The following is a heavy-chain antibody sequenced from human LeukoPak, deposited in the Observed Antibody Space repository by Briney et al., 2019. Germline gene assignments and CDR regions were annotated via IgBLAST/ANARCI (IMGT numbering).Heavy chain of an antibody. CDR2: IKQDGSEK. CDR1: GFTFSSYW. D-gene: IGHD2-21*02. J-gene: IGHJ3*02. Sequence: GGSLRLSCAASGFTFSSYWMSWVSQAPGKGLEWVANIKQDGSEKYYVDSVKGRFTISRDNAKNSLYLQMNSLRAEDTAVYYCARDRGLLCGGDCYWDDAFDIWGQGTMVTVSS. CDR3: ARDRGLLCGGDCYWDDAFDI. V-gene: IGHV3-7*01.